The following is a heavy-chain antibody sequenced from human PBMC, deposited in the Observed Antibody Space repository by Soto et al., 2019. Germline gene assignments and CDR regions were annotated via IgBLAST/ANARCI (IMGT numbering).Heavy chain of an antibody. J-gene: IGHJ1*01. V-gene: IGHV1-46*01. CDR3: AREENCSDGACYSEYFQP. Sequence: XSVKVSCKASGYIFTSYSMHWVRQAPGQGLEWMGVVNPSGGSTNYAQRFQGRITMTRDTSTSTVYMDLKFLTSEDTAVYYCAREENCSDGACYSEYFQPWGQGTLVTVSS. D-gene: IGHD2-15*01. CDR2: VNPSGGST. CDR1: GYIFTSYS.